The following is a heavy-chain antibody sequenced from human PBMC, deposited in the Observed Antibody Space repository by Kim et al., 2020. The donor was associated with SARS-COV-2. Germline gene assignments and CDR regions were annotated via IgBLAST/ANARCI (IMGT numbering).Heavy chain of an antibody. CDR1: GYSVSNNGAA. CDR2: TYYTSKWYN. Sequence: SQTLSLTCAISGYSVSNNGAAWNWIRQSPSRGLEWLGRTYYTSKWYNDYAVSVKSRITINPDTSKNQFSLQLNSVTPEDTAVYYCVRARSRSFDFWGQGTLVTVSS. V-gene: IGHV6-1*01. CDR3: VRARSRSFDF. D-gene: IGHD3-10*01. J-gene: IGHJ4*02.